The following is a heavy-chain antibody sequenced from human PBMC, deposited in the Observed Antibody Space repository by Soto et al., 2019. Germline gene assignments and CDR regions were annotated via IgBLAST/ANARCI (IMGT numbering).Heavy chain of an antibody. CDR1: GFTFTRYS. J-gene: IGHJ4*02. CDR2: ISSTTNYI. CDR3: ARESEDLTSNFDY. Sequence: KPGGSLRLSCAASGFTFTRYSMNWVRQAPGKGLEWVSSISSTTNYIYHGDSMKGQFTISRDNAKNSLYLEMNSLRAEDTAVYYCARESEDLTSNFDYWGQGTLVTVSS. V-gene: IGHV3-21*06.